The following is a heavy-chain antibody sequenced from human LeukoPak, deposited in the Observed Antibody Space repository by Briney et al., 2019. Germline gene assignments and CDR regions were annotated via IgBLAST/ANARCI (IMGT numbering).Heavy chain of an antibody. D-gene: IGHD3-10*01. CDR1: GFTFTSYA. J-gene: IGHJ6*03. Sequence: GGSLRLSCAASGFTFTSYAMTWVRQAPGKGLEWVSAISGSGGSTFYADSVKGRFTISRDNSKNTLYLQMHSLRAEDTAVYYCAKPRGYYYYYMDVWGKGTTVTVSS. CDR2: ISGSGGST. V-gene: IGHV3-23*01. CDR3: AKPRGYYYYYMDV.